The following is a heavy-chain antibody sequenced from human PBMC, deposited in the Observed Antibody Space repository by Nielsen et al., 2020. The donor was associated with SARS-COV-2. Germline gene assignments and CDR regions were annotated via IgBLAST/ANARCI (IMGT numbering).Heavy chain of an antibody. Sequence: SENLSLTCSVSGGSMSSYYWIWIRQPPGKGLEWIGYIYSSGSTNYNPTLKSRVTISLDTSKNQFSLKLNSVTAEDTAVYYCARWYAVVPAAAYFDYWGQGTLVTVSS. CDR2: IYSSGST. V-gene: IGHV4-59*01. D-gene: IGHD2-2*01. J-gene: IGHJ4*02. CDR3: ARWYAVVPAAAYFDY. CDR1: GGSMSSYY.